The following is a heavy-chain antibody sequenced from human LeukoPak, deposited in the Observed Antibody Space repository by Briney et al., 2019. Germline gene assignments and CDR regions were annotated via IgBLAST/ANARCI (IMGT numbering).Heavy chain of an antibody. D-gene: IGHD1-7*01. V-gene: IGHV4-34*01. CDR3: ARGGGYNWNYRCWFDP. CDR1: SGSFSGYY. CDR2: INHSGST. Sequence: SETLSLTCAVYSGSFSGYYWSWLRQPPGKGLEWVGEINHSGSTNYNPSLKSRVTISADASKNQFPLNLSSVTAADTAVYYCARGGGYNWNYRCWFDPWGQGTLVTVSS. J-gene: IGHJ5*02.